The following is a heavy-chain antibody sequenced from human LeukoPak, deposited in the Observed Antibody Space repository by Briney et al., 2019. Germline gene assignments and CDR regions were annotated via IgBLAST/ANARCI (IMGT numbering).Heavy chain of an antibody. J-gene: IGHJ4*02. CDR1: GFTFSIYW. Sequence: GGSLRLSCAASGFTFSIYWMHWVRQVPGKGLEWVSSISSSSSYIYYADSVKGRFTVSRDNAKNSLYLQMNSLRAEDTAVYYCAREGYSSAYFDYWGQGTLVTVSS. D-gene: IGHD6-19*01. CDR2: ISSSSSYI. CDR3: AREGYSSAYFDY. V-gene: IGHV3-21*01.